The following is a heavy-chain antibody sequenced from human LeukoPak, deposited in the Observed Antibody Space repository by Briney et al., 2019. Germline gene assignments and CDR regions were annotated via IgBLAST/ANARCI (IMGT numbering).Heavy chain of an antibody. D-gene: IGHD6-13*01. Sequence: ASVKVSCKASGYTFTSYAMHWVRQAPGQRLEWMGWINAGNGNTKYSQKFQGRVTITRDTSASTAYMELSSLRSEDTAVYYCARCYSSSWQRLDNWGQGTLVIVSS. CDR1: GYTFTSYA. V-gene: IGHV1-3*01. J-gene: IGHJ4*02. CDR2: INAGNGNT. CDR3: ARCYSSSWQRLDN.